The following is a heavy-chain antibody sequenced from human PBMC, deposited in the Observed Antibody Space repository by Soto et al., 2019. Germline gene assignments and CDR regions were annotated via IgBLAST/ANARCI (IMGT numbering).Heavy chain of an antibody. Sequence: EVQLLESGGGLVQPGGSLRLSCAASGFTFSSYVMSWVRQAPGKGLEWVSAISGSGGSTYYADSVKGRFTISRDNSKNTLYLQMNSLRAEDTAVYYCAKATDGAWSGWPPTYYYYYGMDVWGQGTTVTVSS. CDR2: ISGSGGST. CDR1: GFTFSSYV. CDR3: AKATDGAWSGWPPTYYYYYGMDV. V-gene: IGHV3-23*01. J-gene: IGHJ6*02. D-gene: IGHD6-19*01.